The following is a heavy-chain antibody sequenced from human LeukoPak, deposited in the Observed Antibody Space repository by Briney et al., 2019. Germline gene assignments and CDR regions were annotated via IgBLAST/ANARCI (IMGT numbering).Heavy chain of an antibody. D-gene: IGHD6-6*01. J-gene: IGHJ6*03. Sequence: SGTLSLTCTVSGGSISSYYWSWIRQPPGKGLEWIGYIYYSGSTNYNPSLKSRVTISVDTSKNQFSLKLSSVTAADTAVYYCARSIAARLPTFYYYYYMDVWGKGTTVTVSS. CDR2: IYYSGST. CDR1: GGSISSYY. V-gene: IGHV4-59*01. CDR3: ARSIAARLPTFYYYYYMDV.